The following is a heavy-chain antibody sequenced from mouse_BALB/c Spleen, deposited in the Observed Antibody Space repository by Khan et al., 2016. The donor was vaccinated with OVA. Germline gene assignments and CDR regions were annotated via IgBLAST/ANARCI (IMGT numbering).Heavy chain of an antibody. Sequence: VQLKESGPGLVKPSQSLSLTCTVTGYSITSNYAWNWIRKFPGNKLEWMGYISYRDSTSYKPSLKSRISINRDTSQNQFFLPLNSVTTEDTATYYCARGNYYGYYFDYWGQGTTLTVSS. J-gene: IGHJ2*01. CDR1: GYSITSNYA. D-gene: IGHD1-1*01. CDR3: ARGNYYGYYFDY. V-gene: IGHV3-2*02. CDR2: ISYRDST.